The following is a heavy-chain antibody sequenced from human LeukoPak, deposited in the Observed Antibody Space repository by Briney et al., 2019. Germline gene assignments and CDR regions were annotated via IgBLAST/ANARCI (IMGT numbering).Heavy chain of an antibody. CDR2: ISGSGGST. CDR1: GFTFSSYA. CDR3: AKDWDVAYYDTDY. V-gene: IGHV3-23*01. Sequence: TGGPLRLSCAASGFTFSSYAMSWVRQAPGKGVEWVSAISGSGGSTYYADSVKGRFTISRDNSKNTLYLQMNSLRAEDTAVYYCAKDWDVAYYDTDYWGQGTLVTVSS. J-gene: IGHJ4*02. D-gene: IGHD3-22*01.